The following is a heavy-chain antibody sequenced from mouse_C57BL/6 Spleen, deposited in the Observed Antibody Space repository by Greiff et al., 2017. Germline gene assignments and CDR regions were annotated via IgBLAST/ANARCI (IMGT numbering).Heavy chain of an antibody. Sequence: QVQLQQPGAELVRPGTSVKLSCKASGYTFTSSWMHWVKQRPGQGLEWIGVIDPSDSYPNYNQKFKGKATLTVDTSSSTAYMQLSSLTSEDSAVYYCARYATVVATDGYFDVWGTGTTVTVSS. J-gene: IGHJ1*03. D-gene: IGHD1-1*01. V-gene: IGHV1-59*01. CDR2: IDPSDSYP. CDR1: GYTFTSSW. CDR3: ARYATVVATDGYFDV.